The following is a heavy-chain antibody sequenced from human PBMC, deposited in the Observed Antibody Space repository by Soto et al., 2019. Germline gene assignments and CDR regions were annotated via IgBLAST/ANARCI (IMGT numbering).Heavy chain of an antibody. Sequence: GESLKISCKGSGYSCTSYLHGLVRQMPGKGLEWMGIIYPGDSDTRYSPSFQGQVTISADKSISTAYLQWSSLKASDTAMYYCARQGRIIRPEYYDYYGMDVWGQGTTVTVSS. CDR3: ARQGRIIRPEYYDYYGMDV. CDR1: GYSCTSYL. V-gene: IGHV5-51*01. J-gene: IGHJ6*02. CDR2: IYPGDSDT.